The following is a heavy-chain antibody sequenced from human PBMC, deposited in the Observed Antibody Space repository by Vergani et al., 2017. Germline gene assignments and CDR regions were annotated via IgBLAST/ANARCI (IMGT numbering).Heavy chain of an antibody. J-gene: IGHJ3*02. V-gene: IGHV1-2*04. D-gene: IGHD6-19*01. Sequence: QVQMVQSGAEVKKPGASVKVSCKASGYTFTGYYMHWVRQAPGQWLEWMGWINPNSGGTNYAQKCQGWVTMTRETSISTAYMELSRLRSDDTAVYYCARDQGFSSGSAFDIWGQGTMVTVSS. CDR2: INPNSGGT. CDR1: GYTFTGYY. CDR3: ARDQGFSSGSAFDI.